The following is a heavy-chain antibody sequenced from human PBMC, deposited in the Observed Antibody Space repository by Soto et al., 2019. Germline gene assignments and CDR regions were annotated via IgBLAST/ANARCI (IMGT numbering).Heavy chain of an antibody. D-gene: IGHD3-16*01. CDR1: GFTFRNYY. J-gene: IGHJ5*02. V-gene: IGHV3-11*01. Sequence: GGSLRLSCAASGFTFRNYYMTWMRQTPGKGLEWISTITSSGGSTYYAASVKGRVTISRDNANNSLYLQMTGLRAEDTALYYCARDKYTNYVNYFDLWGHGTLVTVSS. CDR3: ARDKYTNYVNYFDL. CDR2: ITSSGGST.